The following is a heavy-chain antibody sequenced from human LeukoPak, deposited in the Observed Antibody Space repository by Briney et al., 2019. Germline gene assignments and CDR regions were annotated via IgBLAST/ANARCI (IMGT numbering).Heavy chain of an antibody. CDR3: ARGIPGQWLGIHYFDY. Sequence: ASVKVSCKASGYTFTGYYMHWVRQAPGQGLEWMGRINPNSGGTNYAQKFQGRVTMTRDTSISTASMELSRLRFEDTAVYYCARGIPGQWLGIHYFDYWGQGTLVTVSS. V-gene: IGHV1-2*06. J-gene: IGHJ4*02. D-gene: IGHD6-19*01. CDR2: INPNSGGT. CDR1: GYTFTGYY.